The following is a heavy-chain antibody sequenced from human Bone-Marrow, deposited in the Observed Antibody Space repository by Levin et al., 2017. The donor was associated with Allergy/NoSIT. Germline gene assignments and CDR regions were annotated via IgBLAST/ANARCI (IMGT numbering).Heavy chain of an antibody. CDR3: AREGCSGGDCYFDY. CDR2: FSAHNGNT. J-gene: IGHJ4*02. V-gene: IGHV1-18*01. Sequence: GGSLRLSCKTSGYTFTNNFITWLRQAPGQGLEWMGWFSAHNGNTNYAHNYQGRVTMTADTATSTASMELRRLRSDDTAVYYCAREGCSGGDCYFDYWGQGTLITVSS. D-gene: IGHD2-15*01. CDR1: GYTFTNNF.